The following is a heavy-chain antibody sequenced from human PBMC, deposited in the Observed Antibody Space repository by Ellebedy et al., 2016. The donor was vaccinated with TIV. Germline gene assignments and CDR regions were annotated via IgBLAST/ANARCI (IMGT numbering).Heavy chain of an antibody. J-gene: IGHJ3*02. D-gene: IGHD3-22*01. CDR1: GFTVSSNY. CDR2: IDSGGST. V-gene: IGHV3-66*01. Sequence: GESLKISCAASGFTVSSNYMSWVRQAPGKGLEWVSVIDSGGSTYYADSVKGRFTISRDTSKNTLDLQMNSLRAEDTAVYYCARETFNDVDLIVWGVLDIWGQGTMVTVSS. CDR3: ARETFNDVDLIVWGVLDI.